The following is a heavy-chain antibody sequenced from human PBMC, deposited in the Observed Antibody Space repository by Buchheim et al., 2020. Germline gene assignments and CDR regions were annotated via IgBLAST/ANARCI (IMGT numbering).Heavy chain of an antibody. Sequence: EVQLMESGGGLVQPGGSLRLSCAASGFPFSSYWMSWVRQAPGKGLEWVANINQNGSEKYYVDSVKGRFTISRDNAKNSLYLQMNSLRAEDTAVYYCARDVERGYYFDYWGQGTL. CDR2: INQNGSEK. CDR3: ARDVERGYYFDY. V-gene: IGHV3-7*01. J-gene: IGHJ4*02. CDR1: GFPFSSYW. D-gene: IGHD1-1*01.